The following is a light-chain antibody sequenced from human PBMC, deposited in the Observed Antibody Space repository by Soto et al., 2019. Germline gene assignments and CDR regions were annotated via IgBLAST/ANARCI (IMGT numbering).Light chain of an antibody. V-gene: IGKV1-16*01. J-gene: IGKJ2*01. CDR3: QQYGSSPYT. Sequence: DIQMTQSPSSLSASVGDRVTITCRASLTIGDSLSWFQQKAGKPPTLLIYGASALQSGAPARFSGSGSGTDFTLTISNMQREDFAVYYCQQYGSSPYTFGQGTKVDIK. CDR2: GAS. CDR1: LTIGDS.